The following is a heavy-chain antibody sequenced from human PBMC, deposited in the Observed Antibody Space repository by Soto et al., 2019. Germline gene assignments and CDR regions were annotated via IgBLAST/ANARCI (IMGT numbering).Heavy chain of an antibody. CDR1: GFTFSNYW. Sequence: VQLVASGGGLVQPGGSLRLSCAASGFTFSNYWMHWVRQSPGKGLVWVSRINSDETITSYADSVKGRFTISRDNAKNTLYLQMSSLRVEDTALYYCVCFECCRTAVVTAMEGNGYWGQGTLVTVSS. CDR2: INSDETIT. J-gene: IGHJ4*02. V-gene: IGHV3-74*01. D-gene: IGHD2-21*02. CDR3: VCFECCRTAVVTAMEGNGY.